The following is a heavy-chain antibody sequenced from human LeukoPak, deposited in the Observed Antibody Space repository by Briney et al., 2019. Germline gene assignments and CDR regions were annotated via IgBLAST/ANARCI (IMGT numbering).Heavy chain of an antibody. Sequence: GSLRLSCAASGFTFSGYAMHWVRQAPGKGLEGVAVISYDGSNKYYADSVKGRFTISRDNSKNTLYLQMSTLRAEDTAVYYCARVMGGYDPDDAFDIWGQGTVVTVSS. CDR3: ARVMGGYDPDDAFDI. V-gene: IGHV3-30*04. CDR2: ISYDGSNK. D-gene: IGHD5-12*01. J-gene: IGHJ3*02. CDR1: GFTFSGYA.